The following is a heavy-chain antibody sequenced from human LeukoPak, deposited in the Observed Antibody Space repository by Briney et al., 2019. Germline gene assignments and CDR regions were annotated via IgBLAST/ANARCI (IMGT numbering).Heavy chain of an antibody. CDR3: AREGGDSSGYYHDY. Sequence: ASETLSLTCTVSGGSINSSSYYWGWIRQSPGKGLEWIGSIYYSGTTYYNPSLKSRVTISVDTSKNQFSLKLSSVTAADTAVYYCAREGGDSSGYYHDYWGQGTLVSVSS. V-gene: IGHV4-39*07. CDR2: IYYSGTT. CDR1: GGSINSSSYY. J-gene: IGHJ4*02. D-gene: IGHD3-22*01.